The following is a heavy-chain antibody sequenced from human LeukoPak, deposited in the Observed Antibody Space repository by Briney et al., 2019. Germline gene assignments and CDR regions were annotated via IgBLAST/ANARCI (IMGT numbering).Heavy chain of an antibody. D-gene: IGHD3-16*02. J-gene: IGHJ6*02. CDR1: GFTFSSYN. Sequence: GGSLRLSCAASGFTFSSYNRNWVRQAPGKGLEWVSSIIGSRSHIYYAASVRGRFTISRDNAKNSLFLQMNRLRAEDTAVYYCAREKAPVITNSYYYAMDVWGQGTTVTVSS. V-gene: IGHV3-21*01. CDR2: IIGSRSHI. CDR3: AREKAPVITNSYYYAMDV.